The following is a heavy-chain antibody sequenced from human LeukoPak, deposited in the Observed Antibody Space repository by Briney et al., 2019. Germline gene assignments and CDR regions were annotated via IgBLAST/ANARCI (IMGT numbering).Heavy chain of an antibody. CDR1: GGTFSSYA. V-gene: IGHV1-69*13. Sequence: ASVKVSCTASGGTFSSYAISWVRQAPGQGLEWMGGIIPIFGTANYAQKFQGRVTITADESTSTAYMELSSLRSEDTAVYYCARDRYSSGWYGRFDYWGQGTLVTVSS. CDR2: IIPIFGTA. J-gene: IGHJ4*02. CDR3: ARDRYSSGWYGRFDY. D-gene: IGHD6-19*01.